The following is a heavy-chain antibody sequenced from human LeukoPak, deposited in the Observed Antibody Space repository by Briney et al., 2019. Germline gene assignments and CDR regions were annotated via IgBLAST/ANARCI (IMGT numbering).Heavy chain of an antibody. CDR3: ASITGTTRDDY. CDR2: STGNVGDT. D-gene: IGHD1-7*01. Sequence: GGSLRLSCAASGFAFSSYAMSWVRQAPGKGLEWLSASTGNVGDTYYADSVNGRFTISRDNAKNTLYLQMNRLRAEDTAVYYCASITGTTRDDYWGQGTLVTVSS. CDR1: GFAFSSYA. V-gene: IGHV3-23*01. J-gene: IGHJ4*02.